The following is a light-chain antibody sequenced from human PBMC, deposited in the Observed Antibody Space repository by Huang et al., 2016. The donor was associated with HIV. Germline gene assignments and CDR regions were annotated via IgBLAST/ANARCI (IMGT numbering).Light chain of an antibody. Sequence: DIQMTQSPSVMSASVGDRVTISCRASQGISNRLVWFQHKPGRVPKRLIHDASSLESGGPTRFIGSGSGTEFTLTGNSLQPEDFATYYCLQHNGHPLTFGGGTRVEIK. CDR3: LQHNGHPLT. CDR2: DAS. V-gene: IGKV1-17*03. J-gene: IGKJ4*01. CDR1: QGISNR.